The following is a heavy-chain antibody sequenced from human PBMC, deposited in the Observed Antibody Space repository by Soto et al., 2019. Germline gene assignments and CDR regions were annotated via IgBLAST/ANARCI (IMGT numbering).Heavy chain of an antibody. CDR3: GRQHPLDSRVWFT. D-gene: IGHD6-19*01. J-gene: IGHJ4*02. CDR2: IYPRDSDT. V-gene: IGHV5-51*01. CDR1: GDSLTGFW. Sequence: GESLKISCKVSGDSLTGFWIGWVRQMPGKGLEWLGSIYPRDSDTRYSPSFQGQVTISADKSLSTAYLQWNSLQASDTAIYYCGRQHPLDSRVWFTWGQGTLVTVSS.